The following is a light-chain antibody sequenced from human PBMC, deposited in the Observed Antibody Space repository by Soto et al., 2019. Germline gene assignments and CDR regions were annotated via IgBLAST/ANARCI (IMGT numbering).Light chain of an antibody. CDR1: SSDVGSYNY. Sequence: QSALTQPASVSGSPSQSITISSTGTSSDVGSYNYVSWYQQHPGKAPKVMIYDVSNRPSGVSYRFSGSKSGNTASLTISGLQAEDEADYYCSSYTTSSTYVFGTGTKV. J-gene: IGLJ1*01. CDR2: DVS. V-gene: IGLV2-14*01. CDR3: SSYTTSSTYV.